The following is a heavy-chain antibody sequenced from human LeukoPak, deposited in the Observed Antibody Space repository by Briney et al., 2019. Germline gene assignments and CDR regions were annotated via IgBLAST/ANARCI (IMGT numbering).Heavy chain of an antibody. J-gene: IGHJ5*02. V-gene: IGHV1-69*13. Sequence: ASVKVSCKASGGTFSSYAISWVRQAPGQGLEWMGGIIPIFGTANYAQKFQGRVTITADESTSTAYMELSSLRSEDTAVYYRASRPSSSGYYYSNWFDPWGQGTLVTVSS. D-gene: IGHD3-22*01. CDR3: ASRPSSSGYYYSNWFDP. CDR1: GGTFSSYA. CDR2: IIPIFGTA.